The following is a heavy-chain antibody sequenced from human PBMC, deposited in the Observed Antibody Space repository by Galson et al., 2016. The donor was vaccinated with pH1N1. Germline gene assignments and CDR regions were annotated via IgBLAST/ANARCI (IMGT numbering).Heavy chain of an antibody. Sequence: SLRLSCAASGFTFSNYWMTWVRQAPGKGLQWVASINEDGGRRTYVDSVKGRFSISRDNPQNSLSLQMNNLRVEDSAMYYCTNLNRKLGFSWGRGRLVTVSS. CDR3: TNLNRKLGFS. CDR2: INEDGGRR. V-gene: IGHV3-7*03. D-gene: IGHD1-14*01. J-gene: IGHJ5*02. CDR1: GFTFSNYW.